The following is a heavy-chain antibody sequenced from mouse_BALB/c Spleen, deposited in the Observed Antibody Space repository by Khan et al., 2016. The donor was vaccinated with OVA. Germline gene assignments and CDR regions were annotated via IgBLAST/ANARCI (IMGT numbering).Heavy chain of an antibody. CDR2: IYPGNSDT. D-gene: IGHD2-1*01. CDR3: SRNGFGNYESWDY. V-gene: IGHV1-5*01. J-gene: IGHJ2*01. Sequence: QLQQPETVLARPGASVKMSCKGSGYTFTNYWMHWVKQRPGQGLEWIGVIYPGNSDTNYNQKFKGKAKLTAVTSTSTAYMELNSLTNEDSAVYYCSRNGFGNYESWDYWGQGTTLTVSS. CDR1: GYTFTNYW.